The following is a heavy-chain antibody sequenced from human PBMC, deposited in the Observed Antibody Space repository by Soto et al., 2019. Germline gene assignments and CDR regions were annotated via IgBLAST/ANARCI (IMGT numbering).Heavy chain of an antibody. CDR2: INPNSGGT. CDR3: ARAKTPWIQTSNWFDP. Sequence: GASVKVSCKASGYTCTGYYMHWVRQAPGQGLEWMGWINPNSGGTNYAQKFQGRVTMTRDTSISTAYMELSSLRSEDTAVYYCARAKTPWIQTSNWFDPWGQGTLVTVSS. CDR1: GYTCTGYY. D-gene: IGHD5-18*01. J-gene: IGHJ5*02. V-gene: IGHV1-2*02.